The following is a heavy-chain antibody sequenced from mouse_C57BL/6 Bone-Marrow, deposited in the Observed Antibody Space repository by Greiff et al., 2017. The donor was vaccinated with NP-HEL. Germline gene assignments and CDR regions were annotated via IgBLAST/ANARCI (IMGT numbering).Heavy chain of an antibody. D-gene: IGHD1-1*01. J-gene: IGHJ4*01. V-gene: IGHV1-64*01. Sequence: VQLQQPGAELVKPGASVKLSCKASGYTFTSYWMHWVKQRPGQGLEWIGMIHPTSGSTNYNEKFKSKATLTVDKSSSTAYMQLSSLTSEDSAVYYCVITTVERGPYAMDYWGQGTSVTVSS. CDR2: IHPTSGST. CDR3: VITTVERGPYAMDY. CDR1: GYTFTSYW.